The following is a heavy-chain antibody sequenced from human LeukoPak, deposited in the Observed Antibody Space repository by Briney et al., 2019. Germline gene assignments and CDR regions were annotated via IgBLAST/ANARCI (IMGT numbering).Heavy chain of an antibody. CDR2: FAPEDGEA. CDR3: TTGRRYQLYDY. V-gene: IGHV1-24*01. Sequence: ASVKVSCKVFGNTLTELSMHWVRQAPGKGLESMGGFAPEDGEAIYAQQFQGRLTMTEDTSTDTAYMELSSQISEDTAVYYCTTGRRYQLYDYWGQGTLVTVSS. D-gene: IGHD1-1*01. J-gene: IGHJ4*02. CDR1: GNTLTELS.